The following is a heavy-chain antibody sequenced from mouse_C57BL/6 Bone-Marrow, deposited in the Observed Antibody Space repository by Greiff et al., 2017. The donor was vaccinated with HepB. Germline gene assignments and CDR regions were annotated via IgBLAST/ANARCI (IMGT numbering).Heavy chain of an antibody. D-gene: IGHD1-1*01. CDR3: AREDYGSSGGY. Sequence: QVHVKQSGPELVKPGASVKISCKASGYAFSSSWMNWVKQRPGKGLEWIGRIYPGDGDTNYNGKFKGKATLTADKSSSTAYMQLSSLTSEDSAVYFCAREDYGSSGGYWGQGTTLTVSS. CDR1: GYAFSSSW. CDR2: IYPGDGDT. V-gene: IGHV1-82*01. J-gene: IGHJ2*01.